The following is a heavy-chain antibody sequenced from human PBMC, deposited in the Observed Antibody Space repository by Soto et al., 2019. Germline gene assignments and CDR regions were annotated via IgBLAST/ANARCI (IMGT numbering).Heavy chain of an antibody. Sequence: PSETLSLTCTVSGGSISSSSYYWGWIRQPPGKGLEWIGSIYYSGSTYYNPSLKSRVTISVDTSKNQFSLKLSSVTAADTAVYYCASSHVDTAMVTDYYYYGMDVWGQGTTVT. CDR1: GGSISSSSYY. J-gene: IGHJ6*02. CDR3: ASSHVDTAMVTDYYYYGMDV. CDR2: IYYSGST. V-gene: IGHV4-39*01. D-gene: IGHD5-18*01.